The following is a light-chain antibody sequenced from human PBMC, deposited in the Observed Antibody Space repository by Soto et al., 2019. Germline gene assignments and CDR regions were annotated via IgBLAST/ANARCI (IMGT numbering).Light chain of an antibody. V-gene: IGKV1-5*01. CDR3: HTYKSSSLHT. CDR1: QSVSTR. Sequence: DIQMTKSPSTLSASVGDRITITCRARQSVSTRLAWFQQQPGKAPKLLIYDASSLESGDPSRFSGRGSGTEFTLTISGLQPDDCATYYRHTYKSSSLHTSGQGAQWEIK. CDR2: DAS. J-gene: IGKJ2*01.